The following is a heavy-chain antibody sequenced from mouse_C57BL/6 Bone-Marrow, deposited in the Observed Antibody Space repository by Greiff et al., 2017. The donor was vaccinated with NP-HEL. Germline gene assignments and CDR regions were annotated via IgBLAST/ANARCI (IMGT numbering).Heavy chain of an antibody. Sequence: QVHVKQSGPGLVQPSQSLSITCTVSGFSLTSYGVHWVRQSPGKGLEWLGVIWSGGSTDYNAAVISRLSISKDNSKSQVFFKMNSLQADDTAIYYCAATVVVGYFDYWGQGTTLTVSS. V-gene: IGHV2-2*01. D-gene: IGHD1-1*01. CDR1: GFSLTSYG. J-gene: IGHJ2*01. CDR3: AATVVVGYFDY. CDR2: IWSGGST.